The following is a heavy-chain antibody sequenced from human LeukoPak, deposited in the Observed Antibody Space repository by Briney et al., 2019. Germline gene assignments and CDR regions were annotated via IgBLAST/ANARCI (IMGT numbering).Heavy chain of an antibody. CDR3: ASQQGSSSFNWFDP. D-gene: IGHD6-13*01. CDR2: IIPILGIA. V-gene: IGHV1-69*04. Sequence: ASVKVSCKASGGTFSSYAISWVRQAPGQGLEWMGRIIPILGIANYAQKFQGRVTITADKSTSTAYMELSSLRSEDTAVYYCASQQGSSSFNWFDPWGQGTLVTVSS. CDR1: GGTFSSYA. J-gene: IGHJ5*02.